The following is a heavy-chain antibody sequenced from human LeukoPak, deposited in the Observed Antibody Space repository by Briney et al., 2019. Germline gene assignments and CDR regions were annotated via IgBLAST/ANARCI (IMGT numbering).Heavy chain of an antibody. CDR2: ISGYNGNT. Sequence: ASVKLSCKASGYAFTSYGISWVRQAPGQGLEWMGWISGYNGNTNYAQKLQGRVTMATDTSTNTAYMELRSLRSDDTAVYYCARIVTGYYYFDYWGQGTLVTVSS. CDR3: ARIVTGYYYFDY. J-gene: IGHJ4*02. D-gene: IGHD3-9*01. V-gene: IGHV1-18*01. CDR1: GYAFTSYG.